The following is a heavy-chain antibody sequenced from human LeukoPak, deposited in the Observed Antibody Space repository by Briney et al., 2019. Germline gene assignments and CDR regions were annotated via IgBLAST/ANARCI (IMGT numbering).Heavy chain of an antibody. CDR1: GFTVSSNY. CDR2: IYSGGST. Sequence: PGGSLRLSCAASGFTVSSNYMSWVRQAPGKGLEWVSVIYSGGSTYYADSVKGRFTISRDNSKNTLYLQMNSPRAEDTAVYYCARGVSYLVSDALDIWGQGTMVTVCS. CDR3: ARGVSYLVSDALDI. V-gene: IGHV3-53*01. D-gene: IGHD1-26*01. J-gene: IGHJ3*02.